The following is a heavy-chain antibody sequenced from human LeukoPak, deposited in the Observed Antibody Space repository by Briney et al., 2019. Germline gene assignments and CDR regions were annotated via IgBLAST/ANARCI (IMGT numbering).Heavy chain of an antibody. Sequence: GGSLRLPCAASGFTFSSYDMHWVRQATGKGLEWVSAIGTAGDTYYPGSVKGRFTISRENAKNSLYLQMNSLRAGDTAVYYCARGGHCSSTSCYPDLDYWGQGTLVTVSS. CDR1: GFTFSSYD. V-gene: IGHV3-13*01. J-gene: IGHJ4*02. CDR3: ARGGHCSSTSCYPDLDY. D-gene: IGHD2-2*03. CDR2: IGTAGDT.